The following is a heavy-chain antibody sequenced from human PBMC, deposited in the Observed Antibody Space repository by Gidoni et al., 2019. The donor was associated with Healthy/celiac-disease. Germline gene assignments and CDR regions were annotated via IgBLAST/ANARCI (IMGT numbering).Heavy chain of an antibody. CDR3: ARGKDIVVVDDAFDI. CDR1: GGSISSYY. Sequence: QVQLQESGPGLVKPSETLSLTCTVSGGSISSYYWSWIRQPPGKGLEWIGNIDYSWSTNYNPSLKSRVTISVDTSKNQFSLKLSSVTAADTAVYYCARGKDIVVVDDAFDIWGQGTMVTVSS. J-gene: IGHJ3*02. D-gene: IGHD2-15*01. CDR2: IDYSWST. V-gene: IGHV4-59*01.